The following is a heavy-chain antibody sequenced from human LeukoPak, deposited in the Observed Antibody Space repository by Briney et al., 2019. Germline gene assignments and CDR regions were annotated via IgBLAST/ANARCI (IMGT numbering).Heavy chain of an antibody. Sequence: SQTLSLTCTVSGGSISSGGYYWSWIRQHPGKGLEWIGYIYYSGSTYYNPSLKSRVTISVDTSKNQFSLKLSSVTAADTAAYYCARADGNHDAFDIWGQGTMVTVSS. CDR3: ARADGNHDAFDI. D-gene: IGHD4-23*01. CDR2: IYYSGST. V-gene: IGHV4-31*03. J-gene: IGHJ3*02. CDR1: GGSISSGGYY.